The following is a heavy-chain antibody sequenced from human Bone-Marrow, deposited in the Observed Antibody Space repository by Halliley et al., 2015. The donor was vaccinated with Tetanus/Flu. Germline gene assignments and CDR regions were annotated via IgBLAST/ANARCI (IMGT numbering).Heavy chain of an antibody. J-gene: IGHJ5*02. D-gene: IGHD6-19*01. Sequence: TLSLTCTVSGDSVSDYYWSWIRQPPGKGLEYIGYIYKSGATNSNPSLKSRVTMSVDASKNQVSLRLSSVTAADTAVYYCARDEGIAVAPLQPWGQGILVTLSS. CDR3: ARDEGIAVAPLQP. CDR1: GDSVSDYY. V-gene: IGHV4-59*02. CDR2: IYKSGAT.